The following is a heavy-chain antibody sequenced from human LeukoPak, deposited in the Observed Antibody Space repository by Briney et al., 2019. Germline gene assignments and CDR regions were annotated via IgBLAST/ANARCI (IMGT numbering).Heavy chain of an antibody. V-gene: IGHV3-48*03. CDR1: GFTFRSYE. CDR2: ITSSGNTI. D-gene: IGHD3-22*01. J-gene: IGHJ4*02. CDR3: ARANYYDISGYDY. Sequence: GGSLRLSCAASGFTFRSYEMNWVRQAPGKGLEWVPYITSSGNTIYYADSVKGRFTISRDNAKNSLYLQMNSLRAEDTAVYYCARANYYDISGYDYWGQGTLVTVSS.